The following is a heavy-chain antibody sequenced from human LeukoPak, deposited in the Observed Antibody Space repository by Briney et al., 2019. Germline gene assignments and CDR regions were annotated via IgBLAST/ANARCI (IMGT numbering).Heavy chain of an antibody. J-gene: IGHJ6*03. CDR2: INPNSGGT. D-gene: IGHD6-25*01. Sequence: ASVKVSCKASGYTFAGYYMHWVRQAPGQGLEWMGWINPNSGGTNYAQKFQGRVTMTRDTPISTAYTELSRLRSDDTAVYYCARGAAGYYYYMDVWGKGTTVTVSS. V-gene: IGHV1-2*02. CDR1: GYTFAGYY. CDR3: ARGAAGYYYYMDV.